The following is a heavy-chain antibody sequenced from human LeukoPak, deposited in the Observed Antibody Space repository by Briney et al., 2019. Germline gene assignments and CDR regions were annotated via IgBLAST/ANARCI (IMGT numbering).Heavy chain of an antibody. D-gene: IGHD3-3*01. V-gene: IGHV4-39*01. Sequence: SETLSLTCTVSRGSISSSSYYWGWIRRPPGGGLEWLGNIYYSGSTYYNPSLKSRVTISVDTSKTQFSLKLSSMTAADTAVYYCARHLKRGITIFGVVLGAVDYWGQGTLVTVSS. CDR2: IYYSGST. CDR3: ARHLKRGITIFGVVLGAVDY. CDR1: RGSISSSSYY. J-gene: IGHJ4*02.